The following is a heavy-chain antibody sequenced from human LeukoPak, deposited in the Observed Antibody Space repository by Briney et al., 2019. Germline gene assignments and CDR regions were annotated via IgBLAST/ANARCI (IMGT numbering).Heavy chain of an antibody. CDR1: GYTFTSYG. D-gene: IGHD2-15*01. CDR2: ISAYNGNT. Sequence: ASVKVSCKASGYTFTSYGISWVRQAPGQGLEWMGWISAYNGNTNYAQKLQGRVTMTTDTSTSTAYMELRSLRSDDTAVYYCARAPCSGGSCYSNWFDPWGQGTLVTVSS. V-gene: IGHV1-18*01. CDR3: ARAPCSGGSCYSNWFDP. J-gene: IGHJ5*02.